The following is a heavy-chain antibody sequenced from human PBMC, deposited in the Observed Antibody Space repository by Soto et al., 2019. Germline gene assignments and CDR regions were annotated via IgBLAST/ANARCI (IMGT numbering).Heavy chain of an antibody. CDR2: IYYSGST. Sequence: SETLSLTCTVSGGSISSYYWSWIRQPPGKGLEWIGYIYYSGSTNYNPSLKSRVTISVDTSKNQFSLKLSTVTTADTAVYCCAGTSPYCSSTSCYWFDPWGQGTLVTVSS. CDR3: AGTSPYCSSTSCYWFDP. CDR1: GGSISSYY. D-gene: IGHD2-2*01. V-gene: IGHV4-59*01. J-gene: IGHJ5*02.